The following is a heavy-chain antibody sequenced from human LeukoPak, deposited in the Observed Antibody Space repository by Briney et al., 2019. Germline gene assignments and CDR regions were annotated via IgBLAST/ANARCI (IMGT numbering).Heavy chain of an antibody. J-gene: IGHJ4*02. CDR2: IYYSGST. CDR1: GGSISSYY. V-gene: IGHV4-59*01. D-gene: IGHD5-12*01. Sequence: SETLSLTCTVSGGSISSYYWSWIRQPPGKGLEWIGYIYYSGSTNYNPPLKSRVTISVDTSKNQFSLKLSSVTAADTAVYYCARLLSGYDHCYFDYWGQGTLVTVSS. CDR3: ARLLSGYDHCYFDY.